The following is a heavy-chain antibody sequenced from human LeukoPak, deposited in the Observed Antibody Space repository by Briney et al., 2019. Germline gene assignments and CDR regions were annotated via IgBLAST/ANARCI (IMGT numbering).Heavy chain of an antibody. CDR3: ARAGTTNFDY. CDR1: GFTFSSYS. J-gene: IGHJ4*02. V-gene: IGHV3-23*01. Sequence: PGGSLRLSCAASGFTFSSYSMNWVRQAPGKGLEWVSAISGSGGSTYYADSVKGRFTISRDNSKNTLYLQMNSLRAEDTAVYYCARAGTTNFDYWGQGTLVTVSS. D-gene: IGHD1-7*01. CDR2: ISGSGGST.